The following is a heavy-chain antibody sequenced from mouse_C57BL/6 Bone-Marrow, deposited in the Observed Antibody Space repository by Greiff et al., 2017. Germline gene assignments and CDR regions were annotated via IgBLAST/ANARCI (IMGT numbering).Heavy chain of an antibody. J-gene: IGHJ1*03. CDR3: TREGYYYGSSFHWYFDV. CDR2: IYPGNSDT. Sequence: EVQLQQSGTVLARPGASVKMSCKTSGYTFTSYWMHWVKRRPGQGLEWIGAIYPGNSDTSYNQKFKGKAKLTAVTSASTAYMELSSLTNEDSAVYYCTREGYYYGSSFHWYFDVWGTGTTVTVSS. D-gene: IGHD1-1*01. CDR1: GYTFTSYW. V-gene: IGHV1-5*01.